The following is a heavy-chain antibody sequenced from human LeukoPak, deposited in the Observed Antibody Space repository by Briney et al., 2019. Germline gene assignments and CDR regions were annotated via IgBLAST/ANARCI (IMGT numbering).Heavy chain of an antibody. J-gene: IGHJ4*02. Sequence: SETLSLPCPVSGDSIISSNYYWGWIRQPPGEGLEWTGSIYYSGSAYYNPSLKSRLTISVDTSKNQFSLRLTSVTAADTAVYYCARGWGYFDYWGQGTLVTVSS. D-gene: IGHD6-19*01. CDR1: GDSIISSNYY. CDR3: ARGWGYFDY. CDR2: IYYSGSA. V-gene: IGHV4-39*07.